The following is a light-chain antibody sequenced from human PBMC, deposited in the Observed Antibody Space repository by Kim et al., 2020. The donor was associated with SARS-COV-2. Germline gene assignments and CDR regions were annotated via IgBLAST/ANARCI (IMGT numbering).Light chain of an antibody. CDR1: KLGDKY. J-gene: IGLJ1*01. CDR3: QAWDSSTAV. V-gene: IGLV3-1*01. CDR2: QDS. Sequence: QGQTASITCSGDKLGDKYASWYQQKPGQSPVLVIYQDSKRPSGIPERFSGSNSGNTATLTISGTQAIDEADYYCQAWDSSTAVFGTGTKVTVL.